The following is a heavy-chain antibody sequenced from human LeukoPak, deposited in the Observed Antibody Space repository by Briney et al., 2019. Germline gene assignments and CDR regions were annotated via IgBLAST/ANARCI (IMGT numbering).Heavy chain of an antibody. CDR3: ARDLGQYSTTRGSFFDY. Sequence: GGSLRLSCAASGFAFSSYGFHWVRQAPGKGLEWVAIIWFDGSNKYYADSVKGRFTISRDDSKNTLYLQMNSLRAEGTAFYYCARDLGQYSTTRGSFFDYWGQGALVTVSS. J-gene: IGHJ4*02. CDR2: IWFDGSNK. D-gene: IGHD6-6*01. V-gene: IGHV3-33*01. CDR1: GFAFSSYG.